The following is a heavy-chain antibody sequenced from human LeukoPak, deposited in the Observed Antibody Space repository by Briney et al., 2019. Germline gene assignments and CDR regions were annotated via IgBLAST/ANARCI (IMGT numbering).Heavy chain of an antibody. D-gene: IGHD4-23*01. CDR2: ISGSGGST. Sequence: PGGSLRLSCAASGFTFSSYAMSWVRQAPGKGLEWVSAISGSGGSTYYADSVEGRFTISRDTSKNTLYLQMNSLRAEDTAVYYCAKDIQGLPPTGHGGNSAKEGAFDIWGQGTTVTVSS. V-gene: IGHV3-23*01. J-gene: IGHJ3*02. CDR1: GFTFSSYA. CDR3: AKDIQGLPPTGHGGNSAKEGAFDI.